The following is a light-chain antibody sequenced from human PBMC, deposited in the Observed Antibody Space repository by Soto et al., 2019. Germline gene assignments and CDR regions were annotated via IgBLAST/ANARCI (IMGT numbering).Light chain of an antibody. CDR3: QQYNNWPPLT. Sequence: EIVMTQSPATLSVSPGDRATLSCRASQSVSSSLAWYQQKPGQAPRLLIYDASTRATGIPARFGGSGSGTEFTLTISSLQSEDFAVYYWQQYNNWPPLTFGGGTKVELK. J-gene: IGKJ4*01. CDR1: QSVSSS. CDR2: DAS. V-gene: IGKV3-15*01.